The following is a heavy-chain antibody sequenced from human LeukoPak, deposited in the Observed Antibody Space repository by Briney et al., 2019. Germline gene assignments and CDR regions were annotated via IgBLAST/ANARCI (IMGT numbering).Heavy chain of an antibody. J-gene: IGHJ4*02. V-gene: IGHV4-31*03. D-gene: IGHD5-18*01. CDR1: GGSISSGGYY. CDR2: IYYSGST. CDR3: ARVDGYGLRAFDY. Sequence: SETLSLTCTVSGGSISSGGYYWSWIRQHPGKGLEWIGYIYYSGSTYYNPSLKSRVTISVDTSKNQFSLKLSSVTAADTAVYYCARVDGYGLRAFDYWGQGTLVTVSS.